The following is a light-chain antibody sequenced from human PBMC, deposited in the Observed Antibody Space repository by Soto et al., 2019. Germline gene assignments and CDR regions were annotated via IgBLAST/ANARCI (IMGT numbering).Light chain of an antibody. J-gene: IGKJ1*01. CDR2: GAS. CDR1: QNVSSN. CDR3: QQYNSWPRT. Sequence: IVMTQSPVTLSFSPGLRDTLSDSSSQNVSSNLAWYQQKPGQAPRLLIYGASTRATGIPARFSGSGSGTEFTLTISSLQSEDFAVYYCQQYNSWPRTFGQGTKVDTK. V-gene: IGKV3-15*01.